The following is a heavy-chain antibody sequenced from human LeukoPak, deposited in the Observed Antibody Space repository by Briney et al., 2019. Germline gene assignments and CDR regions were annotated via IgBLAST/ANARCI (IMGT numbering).Heavy chain of an antibody. CDR3: ARRSDYSWGG. CDR1: GGSISDSFEHS. Sequence: SETLSLTCVVSGGSISDSFEHSWSWVRQRPGKGFEWIVEVHHTGRTIYSPSFARRVTISADTSKNQVSLKLTSVTAADTAVYYCARRSDYSWGGWGQGTLVTVSS. CDR2: VHHTGRT. V-gene: IGHV4-4*02. J-gene: IGHJ4*01. D-gene: IGHD3-3*01.